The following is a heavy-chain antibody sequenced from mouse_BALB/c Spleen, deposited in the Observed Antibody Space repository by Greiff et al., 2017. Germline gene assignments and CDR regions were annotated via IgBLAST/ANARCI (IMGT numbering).Heavy chain of an antibody. CDR3: ARWDDYDGSPYAMDY. CDR2: IYPGDGDT. Sequence: VQLVESGPELVKPGASVKISCKASGYAFSSSWMNWVKQRPGQGLEWIGRIYPGDGDTNYNGKFKGKATLTADKSSSTAYMQLSSLTSVDSAVYFCARWDDYDGSPYAMDYWGQGTSVTVSS. CDR1: GYAFSSSW. J-gene: IGHJ4*01. V-gene: IGHV1-82*01. D-gene: IGHD2-4*01.